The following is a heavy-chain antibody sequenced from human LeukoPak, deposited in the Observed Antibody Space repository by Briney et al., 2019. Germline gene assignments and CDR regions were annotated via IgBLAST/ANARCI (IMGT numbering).Heavy chain of an antibody. V-gene: IGHV3-23*01. CDR2: ISGSGGST. J-gene: IGHJ4*02. CDR1: GFTFSSYA. D-gene: IGHD2-15*01. Sequence: QPGGSLRLSCAASGFTFSSYAMSWVRQAPGKGLEWVSAISGSGGSTYYADSVKGRFTISRDNSKNTLYLQMNSLRAEDTAVYYCAKDSLGHAGYCSGGSCYSSSRYFDYWGQGTLVTVSS. CDR3: AKDSLGHAGYCSGGSCYSSSRYFDY.